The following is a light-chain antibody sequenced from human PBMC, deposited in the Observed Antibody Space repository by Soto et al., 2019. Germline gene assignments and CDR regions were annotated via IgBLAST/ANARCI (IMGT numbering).Light chain of an antibody. CDR1: STDVGAYNY. CDR2: EVT. CDR3: ISYTGKSASYV. V-gene: IGLV2-14*01. Sequence: QSALAQPASVSGSPGQSITISCTGTSTDVGAYNYVAWYQHHPGKAPKLIIYEVTNWPSGVSYRFSASKSGNTASLTISGLHSEDEADYYCISYTGKSASYVFGTGTKLIVL. J-gene: IGLJ1*01.